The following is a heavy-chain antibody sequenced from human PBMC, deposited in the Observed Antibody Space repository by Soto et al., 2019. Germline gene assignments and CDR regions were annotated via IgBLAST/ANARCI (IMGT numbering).Heavy chain of an antibody. Sequence: SVKVSCKASGGTFSSYTISWVRQAPGQGLEWMGRIIPILGIANYAQKFQGRVTITADKSTSTAYMELSSLRSEDTAVYYCARDRGIAVAGTTYFQHWGQGTLVTVSS. J-gene: IGHJ1*01. CDR1: GGTFSSYT. CDR3: ARDRGIAVAGTTYFQH. V-gene: IGHV1-69*04. CDR2: IIPILGIA. D-gene: IGHD6-19*01.